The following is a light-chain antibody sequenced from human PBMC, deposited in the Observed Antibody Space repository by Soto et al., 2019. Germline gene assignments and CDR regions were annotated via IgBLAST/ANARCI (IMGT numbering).Light chain of an antibody. CDR1: QSISIN. CDR3: QQYNNWPIT. V-gene: IGKV3D-15*01. J-gene: IGKJ5*01. Sequence: EIVLTQSPGTLSVPPWDRVTLSCRASQSISINLAWYQHKPGQAPRLLIHGGSTRATGIPDRISGSGSGTEFTLTISSLQSEDFAVYYCQQYNNWPITFGQGTRLEIK. CDR2: GGS.